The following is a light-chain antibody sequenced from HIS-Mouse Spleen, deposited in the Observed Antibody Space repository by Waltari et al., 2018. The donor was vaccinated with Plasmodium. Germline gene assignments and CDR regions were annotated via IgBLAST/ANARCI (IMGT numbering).Light chain of an antibody. CDR2: VGTGGIVG. J-gene: IGLJ1*01. CDR3: GADHGSGSNFVYV. V-gene: IGLV9-49*01. CDR1: SGYSNYK. Sequence: QPVLTQPPSASASLGASVTLTCTLSSGYSNYKVDWYQQRPGKGRRFVMRVGTGGIVGSKGDGMPYRFSGLGSGLNRYLTIKNIQEEDESDYHCGADHGSGSNFVYVFGTGTKVTVL.